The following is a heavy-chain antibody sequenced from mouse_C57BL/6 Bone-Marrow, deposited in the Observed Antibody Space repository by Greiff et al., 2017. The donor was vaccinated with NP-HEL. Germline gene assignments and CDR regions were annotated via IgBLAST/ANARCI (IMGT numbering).Heavy chain of an antibody. V-gene: IGHV5-15*04. CDR1: GFTFSDYG. CDR2: ISNLAYSI. J-gene: IGHJ4*01. Sequence: EVMLVESGGGLVQPGGSLKLSCAASGFTFSDYGMAWVRQAPRKGPEWVAFISNLAYSIYYADTVTGRFTISRENAKNTLYLEMSSLRSEDTAMYYCARHGNYGSTYYYAMDYWGQGTSVTVSS. CDR3: ARHGNYGSTYYYAMDY. D-gene: IGHD1-1*01.